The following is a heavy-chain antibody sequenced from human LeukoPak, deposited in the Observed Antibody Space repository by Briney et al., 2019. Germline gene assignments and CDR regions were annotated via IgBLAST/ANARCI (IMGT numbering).Heavy chain of an antibody. D-gene: IGHD2-21*02. V-gene: IGHV1-2*02. CDR2: INPNSGGT. Sequence: GASVKVSCKASGYTFTGYYMHWVGQAPGQGLEWMGWINPNSGGTNYAQKFQGRVTMTRDTSISTAYMELSRLRSDDTAVYYCARVAYCGGDCYNWFAPWGQGTLVTVSS. CDR1: GYTFTGYY. J-gene: IGHJ5*02. CDR3: ARVAYCGGDCYNWFAP.